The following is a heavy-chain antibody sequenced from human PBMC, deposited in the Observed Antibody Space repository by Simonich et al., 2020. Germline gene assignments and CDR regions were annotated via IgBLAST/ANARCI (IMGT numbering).Heavy chain of an antibody. J-gene: IGHJ4*02. CDR3: ARGVSGSFDY. D-gene: IGHD3-10*01. CDR1: GYTFTGYY. V-gene: IGHV1-2*02. CDR2: INPNSGST. Sequence: QVQLVQSGAEVKKPGASVKVSCKASGYTFTGYYMDWVRQAPGQGLEWMGWINPNSGSTNYAQKFQGRVTMTRDTSISTAYMELSRLRSDDTAVYYCARGVSGSFDYWGQGTLVTVSS.